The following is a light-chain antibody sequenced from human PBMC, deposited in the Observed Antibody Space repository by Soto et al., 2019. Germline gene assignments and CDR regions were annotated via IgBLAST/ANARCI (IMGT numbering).Light chain of an antibody. J-gene: IGKJ3*01. CDR2: STA. V-gene: IGKV1-9*01. Sequence: DIQLTQSPSFLSASVGDRVTITCRASQGLSSYLAWYQQKPGMAPKLLIYSTATLQSGVPARFSGSASGTELTLTISSLKPEDFATYYCQQLNSYPITFGPGTKVDI. CDR3: QQLNSYPIT. CDR1: QGLSSY.